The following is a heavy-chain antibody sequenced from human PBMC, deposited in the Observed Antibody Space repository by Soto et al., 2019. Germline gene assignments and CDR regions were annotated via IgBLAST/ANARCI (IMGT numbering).Heavy chain of an antibody. V-gene: IGHV3-33*01. J-gene: IGHJ4*02. CDR2: IWYDGSNT. CDR1: GFIFSSFG. D-gene: IGHD7-27*01. CDR3: VRDLLGSGGHFDY. Sequence: HTGGSLRLSCAASGFIFSSFGMHWVRQAPGKGLEWVAHIWYDGSNTYYADSVKGRFTISRDNSRNTLYLQMNSLRAEDTAVYHCVRDLLGSGGHFDYWGQGTPVTVSS.